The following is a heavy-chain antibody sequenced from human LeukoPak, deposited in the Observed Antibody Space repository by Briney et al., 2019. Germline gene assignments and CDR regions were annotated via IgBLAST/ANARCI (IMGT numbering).Heavy chain of an antibody. Sequence: VSVKVSCKASGYTFTSFAISWVRQAPGQGLEWLGWISAYNGNTNYERKVQGRVTMTTDTSTSTAYMELSSLRSEDTAVYYCATDRLSSFYGDYVWEDYWGQGTLVTVSS. J-gene: IGHJ4*02. V-gene: IGHV1-18*01. CDR1: GYTFTSFA. D-gene: IGHD4-17*01. CDR3: ATDRLSSFYGDYVWEDY. CDR2: ISAYNGNT.